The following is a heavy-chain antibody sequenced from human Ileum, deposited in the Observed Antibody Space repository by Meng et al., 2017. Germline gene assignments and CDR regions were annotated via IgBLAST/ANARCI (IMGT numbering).Heavy chain of an antibody. CDR2: MYHSGST. CDR1: GYSISSDYY. J-gene: IGHJ3*02. D-gene: IGHD2-15*01. V-gene: IGHV4-38-2*01. CDR3: ARGYCSGGSCYRGAFDI. Sequence: SETLSLTCAVSGYSISSDYYWGWIRQSPGKGLEWIGSMYHSGSTYQNPSLKSRVTISVDTSKNQFSLKLSSLTAADTAVYYCARGYCSGGSCYRGAFDIWGQGTTVTVSS.